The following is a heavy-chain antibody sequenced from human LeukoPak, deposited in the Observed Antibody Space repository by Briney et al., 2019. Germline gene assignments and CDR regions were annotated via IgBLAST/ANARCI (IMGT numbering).Heavy chain of an antibody. CDR2: IRSSGSTI. CDR3: ARGHTGRFSYYFDY. D-gene: IGHD3-10*01. Sequence: GGSLRLSCAASGFTFSKYEMNWVRQAPGRGLEWVSYIRSSGSTIYYADSVKGRFTISRDNAKNSLYLQMNSLRAEDTAVYYCARGHTGRFSYYFDYWGQGTLVTVSS. CDR1: GFTFSKYE. V-gene: IGHV3-48*03. J-gene: IGHJ4*02.